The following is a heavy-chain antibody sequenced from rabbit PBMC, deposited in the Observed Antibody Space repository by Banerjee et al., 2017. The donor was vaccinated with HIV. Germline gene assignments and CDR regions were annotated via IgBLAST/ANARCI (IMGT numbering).Heavy chain of an antibody. CDR2: IDAGSNGNT. CDR3: ARDLAGVIGWNFGL. V-gene: IGHV1S45*01. D-gene: IGHD4-1*01. Sequence: QEQLEESGGDLVKPEGSLTLTCTASGFSFSNKYVICWIRQAPGKGLEWIACIDAGSNGNTYYASWAKGRFTVSRTSSTTVALQMTSLTAADTATYFCARDLAGVIGWNFGLWGPGTL. J-gene: IGHJ4*01. CDR1: GFSFSNKYV.